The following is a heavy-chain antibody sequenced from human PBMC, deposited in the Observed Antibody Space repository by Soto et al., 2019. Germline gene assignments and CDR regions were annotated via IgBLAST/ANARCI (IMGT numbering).Heavy chain of an antibody. Sequence: SETLSLTCTVSGGSISSSSYYWGWIRQPPGKGLEWIGSIYYSGSTYYNPSLKSRVTISVDTSKNQFSLKLSSVTAADTAVYYCARQTYQPHNDYGDNFDPWGQGTLVTVSS. CDR3: ARQTYQPHNDYGDNFDP. CDR2: IYYSGST. CDR1: GGSISSSSYY. D-gene: IGHD4-17*01. V-gene: IGHV4-39*01. J-gene: IGHJ5*02.